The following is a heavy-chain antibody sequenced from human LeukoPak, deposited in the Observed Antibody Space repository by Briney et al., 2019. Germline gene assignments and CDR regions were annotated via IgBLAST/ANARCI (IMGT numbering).Heavy chain of an antibody. Sequence: GGSLRLSCAASGFTFDDYGMSWVRQAPGKGLEWVSGINWNGGSTGYADSVKGRFTISRDNAKNSLYLQMNSLRAEDTALYYCARSQDYDILTGYYYAVYFDYWGQGTLVTVSS. CDR2: INWNGGST. J-gene: IGHJ4*02. V-gene: IGHV3-20*04. CDR3: ARSQDYDILTGYYYAVYFDY. CDR1: GFTFDDYG. D-gene: IGHD3-9*01.